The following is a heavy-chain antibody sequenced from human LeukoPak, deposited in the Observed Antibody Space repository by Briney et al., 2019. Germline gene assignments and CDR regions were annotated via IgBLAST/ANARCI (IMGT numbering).Heavy chain of an antibody. CDR2: INDNGRA. V-gene: IGHV4-34*01. Sequence: SETLSLTCAVYGGSFSNYYWNWIRQPPGKGLEWLGEINDNGRANYNPSLMSRVTVSVDTSKNQFSLRLTSVTATDTAVYYCARRWNYGRDYYIDVWGKGATVSVSS. CDR1: GGSFSNYY. J-gene: IGHJ6*03. D-gene: IGHD1-7*01. CDR3: ARRWNYGRDYYIDV.